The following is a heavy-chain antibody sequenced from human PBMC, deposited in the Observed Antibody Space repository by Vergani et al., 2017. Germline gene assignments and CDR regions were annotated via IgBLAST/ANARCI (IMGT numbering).Heavy chain of an antibody. Sequence: EVQLVESGGGLVQPGRSLRLSCAASGFTFDDYAMHWVRQAPGKGLEWVSGISWNSGSIGYADSVKGRFTISRENAKNSLYLQMNSLRAEDMALYYCTKGAIPDSLAGLDDWGQGTLVTVSS. V-gene: IGHV3-9*03. J-gene: IGHJ4*02. CDR1: GFTFDDYA. D-gene: IGHD3-9*01. CDR2: ISWNSGSI. CDR3: TKGAIPDSLAGLDD.